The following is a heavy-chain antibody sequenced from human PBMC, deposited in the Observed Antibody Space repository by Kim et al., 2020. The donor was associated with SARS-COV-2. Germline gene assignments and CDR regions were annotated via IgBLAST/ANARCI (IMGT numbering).Heavy chain of an antibody. CDR3: ARAGGGD. D-gene: IGHD1-1*01. CDR1: GFPFSYSA. CDR2: ISKDGTDK. Sequence: GGSLRLSCAASGFPFSYSAMHWLRQPPGERLEWLAFISKDGTDKNYRDSVRGRFTVSRDNSKSTLFLQMDTLSADDTAVYYCARAGGGDWGQGTLVTVSS. V-gene: IGHV3-30*04. J-gene: IGHJ4*02.